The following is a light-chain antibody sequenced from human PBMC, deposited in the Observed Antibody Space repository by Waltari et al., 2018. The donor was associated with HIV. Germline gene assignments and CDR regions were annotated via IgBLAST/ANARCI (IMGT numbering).Light chain of an antibody. CDR2: KDN. V-gene: IGLV3-25*03. J-gene: IGLJ1*01. CDR1: VLPQQY. CDR3: LSTDITGTSYV. Sequence: SFELTQPLSMSVSPGQTARITCPGDVLPQQYVHWYQQRAGQAPVLLIDKDNERPSGSPERVSGSSSGTTVTLTISGVQAEDEADYYCLSTDITGTSYVFGSGTKVTVI.